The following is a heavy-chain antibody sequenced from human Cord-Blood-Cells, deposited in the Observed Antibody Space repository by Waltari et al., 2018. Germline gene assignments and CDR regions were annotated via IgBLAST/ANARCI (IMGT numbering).Heavy chain of an antibody. D-gene: IGHD4-17*01. CDR1: GGSISSYY. V-gene: IGHV4-4*07. J-gene: IGHJ2*01. CDR3: ATVTTLYWYFDL. CDR2: IYTSGST. Sequence: QVQLQESGPGLVKPSETLSLTCTVSGGSISSYYWSWIRQPAGKGLEWIGGIYTSGSTIHNPARTSPVTRSVDTSKTQSSRKRRSVTAAGTAVYYCATVTTLYWYFDLWGRGTLVTVSS.